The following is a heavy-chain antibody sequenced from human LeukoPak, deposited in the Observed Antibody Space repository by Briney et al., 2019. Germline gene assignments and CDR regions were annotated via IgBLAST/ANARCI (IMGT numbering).Heavy chain of an antibody. CDR1: GFTVSSNY. Sequence: GSLRLSCAASGFTVSSNYMSWVRQPPGKGLEWIGEINHSGSTNYNPSLKSRVTISVDTSKNQFSLKLSSVTAADTAVYYCARGLVGATYFDYWGQGTLVTVSS. CDR2: INHSGST. V-gene: IGHV4-34*01. D-gene: IGHD1-26*01. CDR3: ARGLVGATYFDY. J-gene: IGHJ4*02.